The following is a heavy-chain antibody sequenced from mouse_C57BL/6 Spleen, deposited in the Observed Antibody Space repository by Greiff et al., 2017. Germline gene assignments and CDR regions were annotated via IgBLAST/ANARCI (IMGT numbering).Heavy chain of an antibody. D-gene: IGHD2-4*01. V-gene: IGHV1-69*01. CDR2: IDPSDSYT. CDR3: ATGLRRRRGFDY. Sequence: VQLQQPGAELVMPGASVKLSCKASGYTFTSYWVHWVKQRPGQGLEWIGEIDPSDSYTNYNQKFKGKSTLTVDKSSSTAYMQLSSLTSEDSAVYYCATGLRRRRGFDYWGQGTTLTVSS. J-gene: IGHJ2*01. CDR1: GYTFTSYW.